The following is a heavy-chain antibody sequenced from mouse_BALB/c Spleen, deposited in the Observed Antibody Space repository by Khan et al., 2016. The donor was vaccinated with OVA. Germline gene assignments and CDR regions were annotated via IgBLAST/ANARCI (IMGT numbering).Heavy chain of an antibody. J-gene: IGHJ3*01. CDR2: ITSGGSF. D-gene: IGHD3-3*01. CDR1: GYSITSGYY. CDR3: ARAGRWFDY. V-gene: IGHV3-6*02. Sequence: EVQLQESGPGLVKPSQSLSLTCSVTGYSITSGYYWNWIRQFPGNKLEWMGYITSGGSFNYNPSLKNRISITRDTSNNQFFLKLNSVTPEDTATYYCARAGRWFDYWGQGTLATVSA.